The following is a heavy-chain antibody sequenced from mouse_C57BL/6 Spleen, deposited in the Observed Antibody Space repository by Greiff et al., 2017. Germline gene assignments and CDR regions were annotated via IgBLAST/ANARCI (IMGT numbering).Heavy chain of an antibody. V-gene: IGHV1-67*01. CDR1: GYTFTDYA. D-gene: IGHD1-1*01. CDR3: ARIPFYYYGGYYAMDY. CDR2: ISTYYGDA. Sequence: VKVVESGPELVRPGVSVKISCKGSGYTFTDYAMHWVKQSHAKSLEWIGVISTYYGDASYNQKFKDKATMTVDKSSSTAYMELARLTSEDSAVYYCARIPFYYYGGYYAMDYWGQGTSVTVSS. J-gene: IGHJ4*01.